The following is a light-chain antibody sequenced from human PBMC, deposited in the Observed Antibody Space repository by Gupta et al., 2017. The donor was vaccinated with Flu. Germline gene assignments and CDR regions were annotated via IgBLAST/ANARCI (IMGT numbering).Light chain of an antibody. Sequence: SYELTQPPSVSVTPGQTARITCSGDALPKQYAYWYQQKPGQAPVLVIYKDSERPSGIPERFSGSSSGTTVTLTISGFQAEDEAHYSCQPAVSSGTVAFGRASKPTVL. J-gene: IGLJ2*01. CDR2: KDS. CDR1: ALPKQY. V-gene: IGLV3-25*02. CDR3: QPAVSSGTVA.